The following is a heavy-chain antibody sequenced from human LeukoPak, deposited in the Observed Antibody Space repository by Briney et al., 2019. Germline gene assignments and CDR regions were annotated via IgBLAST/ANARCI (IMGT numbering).Heavy chain of an antibody. CDR2: IYYSGST. CDR1: GGSISSYY. J-gene: IGHJ3*02. Sequence: PSETLSLTCTVSGGSISSYYWSWIRQPPGKGLEWIGYIYYSGSTNYNPSLKSRVTISVDTSKNQFSLKLSSVTAADTAVYYCARGQFKGYYDFWSGYYPNDAFDIWGQGTMVTVSS. CDR3: ARGQFKGYYDFWSGYYPNDAFDI. V-gene: IGHV4-59*01. D-gene: IGHD3-3*01.